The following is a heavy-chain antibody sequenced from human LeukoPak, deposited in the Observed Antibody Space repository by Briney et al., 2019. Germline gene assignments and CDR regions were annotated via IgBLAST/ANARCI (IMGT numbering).Heavy chain of an antibody. J-gene: IGHJ4*02. D-gene: IGHD3-3*01. Sequence: ASVKVSCKASGGTFSSYAISWVRQAPGQGLEWMGGIIPIFGTANYAQKFQGRVTITADESTSTAYMELSSLRSEDTAVYYCARAYYDFWSGYYRPYYFDYWGQGTLVTVSS. CDR2: IIPIFGTA. CDR1: GGTFSSYA. V-gene: IGHV1-69*01. CDR3: ARAYYDFWSGYYRPYYFDY.